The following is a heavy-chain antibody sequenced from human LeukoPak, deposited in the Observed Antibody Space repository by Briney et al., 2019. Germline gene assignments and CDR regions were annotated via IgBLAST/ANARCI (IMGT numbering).Heavy chain of an antibody. D-gene: IGHD3-9*01. V-gene: IGHV3-23*01. Sequence: NPGGSLRLSCAASGFTFSSYAMSWVRQAPGKGLEWVSAISGSGGSTYYADSVKGRFTISRDNSKNTLYLQMNSLRAEDTAVYYCAKATYYDILTGYYYYFDYWGQGTLVTVSS. CDR2: ISGSGGST. CDR3: AKATYYDILTGYYYYFDY. CDR1: GFTFSSYA. J-gene: IGHJ4*02.